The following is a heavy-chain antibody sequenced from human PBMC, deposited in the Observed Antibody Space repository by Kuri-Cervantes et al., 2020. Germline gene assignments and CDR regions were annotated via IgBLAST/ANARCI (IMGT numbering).Heavy chain of an antibody. D-gene: IGHD3-22*01. CDR2: IKQDGSEK. CDR1: GFTFNRYV. CDR3: ARDPFTYYYDSSGYPY. Sequence: GESLKISCAASGFTFNRYVMYWVRQAPGKGLEWVANIKQDGSEKYYVDSVKGRFTISRDNAKNSLYLQMNSLRAEDTAVYYCARDPFTYYYDSSGYPYWGQGTLVTVSS. J-gene: IGHJ4*02. V-gene: IGHV3-7*01.